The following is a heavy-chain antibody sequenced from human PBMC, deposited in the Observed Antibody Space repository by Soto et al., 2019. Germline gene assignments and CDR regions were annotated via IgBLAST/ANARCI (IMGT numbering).Heavy chain of an antibody. V-gene: IGHV3-23*01. CDR3: AKDIQGRGATTGDDAFEI. CDR1: EFTFSNYA. CDR2: ISSSGGST. J-gene: IGHJ3*02. Sequence: EVQLLESGGGLVQPGGSLRLSCVASEFTFSNYAMNWVRQAPGEGPEWVSLISSSGGSTYYADSVKGRFSISRDNSKNTLYLQMNSLRVEDTAIYYCAKDIQGRGATTGDDAFEIWGQGTMVTVSS. D-gene: IGHD1-1*01.